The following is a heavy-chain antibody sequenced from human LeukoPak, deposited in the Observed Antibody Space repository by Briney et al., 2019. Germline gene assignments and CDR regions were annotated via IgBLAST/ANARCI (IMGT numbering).Heavy chain of an antibody. V-gene: IGHV4-39*01. CDR1: GGSISSSSYY. CDR3: AVPYYDILTGYGDY. D-gene: IGHD3-9*01. CDR2: IYYSGST. Sequence: SETLSLTCTVSGGSISSSSYYWGWIRQPPGKGLEGIGSIYYSGSTYYNPSLKSRVTISVDTSKNQFSLKLSSVTAADTAVYYCAVPYYDILTGYGDYWGQGTLVTVSS. J-gene: IGHJ4*02.